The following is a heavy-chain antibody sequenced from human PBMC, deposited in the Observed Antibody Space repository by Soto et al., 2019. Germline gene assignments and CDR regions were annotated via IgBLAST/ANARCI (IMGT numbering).Heavy chain of an antibody. D-gene: IGHD3-22*01. J-gene: IGHJ3*02. V-gene: IGHV3-33*01. CDR1: GFTFSSYG. Sequence: GSLRLSCAASGFTFSSYGMHCVRQAPGNGLEWVAVIWYDGSNKYYADSVKGRFTISRDNSKNTLYLQMNSLRAEDTAVYYCARDRRYYDSSGYYYVRAGDAFDIWGQGTMVTVSS. CDR2: IWYDGSNK. CDR3: ARDRRYYDSSGYYYVRAGDAFDI.